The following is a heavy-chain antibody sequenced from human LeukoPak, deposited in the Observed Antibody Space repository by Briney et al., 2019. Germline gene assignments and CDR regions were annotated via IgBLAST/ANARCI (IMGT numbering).Heavy chain of an antibody. V-gene: IGHV1-18*01. CDR3: ARDSLGYCSSTSCYGAFDP. CDR2: ISAYNGNT. Sequence: ASVTVSCKASGYTFTSYGISWVRQAPGQGLEWMGWISAYNGNTNYAQKLQGRVTMTTDTSTSTAYMELRSLRSDDTAVYYCARDSLGYCSSTSCYGAFDPWGQGTLVTVSS. CDR1: GYTFTSYG. D-gene: IGHD2-2*01. J-gene: IGHJ5*02.